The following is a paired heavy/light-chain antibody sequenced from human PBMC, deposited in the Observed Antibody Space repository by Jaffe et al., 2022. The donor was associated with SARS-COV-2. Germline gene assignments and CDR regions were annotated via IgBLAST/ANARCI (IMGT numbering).Heavy chain of an antibody. Sequence: EVQLLESGGGLVQPGGSLRLSCVGSGFTFTSYALSWVRQAPGKGLEWVSYTTGSGGITYYADSVRGRFTISRDNSKRTLYLQMDSLRVDDTAVYYCAKDEWLSVKSAPLNYWGQGTLVTVSS. CDR1: GFTFTSYA. D-gene: IGHD6-19*01. V-gene: IGHV3-23*01. CDR3: AKDEWLSVKSAPLNY. CDR2: TTGSGGIT. J-gene: IGHJ4*02.
Light chain of an antibody. Sequence: DIQMTQSPSSLSASIGDNVTITCRASQGISNYLAWFQQKAGKAPKSLVYAASSLPSGVPSRFSGSGSGTEFTLTISSLQPEDFATYYCQHYENYPLTFGPGTKVDIK. J-gene: IGKJ3*01. CDR3: QHYENYPLT. CDR2: AAS. V-gene: IGKV1-16*01. CDR1: QGISNY.